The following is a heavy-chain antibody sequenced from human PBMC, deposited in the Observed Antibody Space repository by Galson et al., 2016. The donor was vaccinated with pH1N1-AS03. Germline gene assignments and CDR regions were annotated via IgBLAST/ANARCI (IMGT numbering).Heavy chain of an antibody. J-gene: IGHJ3*01. CDR3: ARGIPEYTMGGLDL. D-gene: IGHD2-21*01. Sequence: SLRLSCAASGFSVATHYMTWVRQAPGKGLEWVSVVYRSGNAYYTDSVKGRFTMSRDAVKNTVHLQMDNLRVDDTALYYCARGIPEYTMGGLDLWGQGTMLTVSS. V-gene: IGHV3-66*02. CDR1: GFSVATHY. CDR2: VYRSGNA.